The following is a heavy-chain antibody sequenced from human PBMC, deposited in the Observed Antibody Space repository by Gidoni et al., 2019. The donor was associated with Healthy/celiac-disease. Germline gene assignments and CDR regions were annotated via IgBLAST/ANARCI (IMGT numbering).Heavy chain of an antibody. CDR2: ISSSSSYI. CDR1: GFTFSSYS. CDR3: ARDRVGSWDFDY. V-gene: IGHV3-21*01. D-gene: IGHD2-15*01. J-gene: IGHJ4*02. Sequence: EVQLVESGGGLVKPGGSLRLSCAASGFTFSSYSMNWVRQAPGKGLEWVSSISSSSSYIYYADSVKGRFTISRDNAKNSLYLQMNSLRAEDTAVYYCARDRVGSWDFDYWGQGTLVTVSS.